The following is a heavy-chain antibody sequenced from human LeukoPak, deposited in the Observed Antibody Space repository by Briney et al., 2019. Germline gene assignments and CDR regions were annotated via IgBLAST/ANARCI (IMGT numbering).Heavy chain of an antibody. CDR2: ITDSGDVT. CDR1: GFTFSSYA. CDR3: AKGQTGAPSFYYFFYLDG. J-gene: IGHJ6*03. V-gene: IGHV3-23*01. Sequence: GGSLRLSCAASGFTFSSYAMSWVRQAPGKGLEWVSAITDSGDVTYYTDSVKGRFTISRDNSKNTLYLQMHSLTAEDTALYFCAKGQTGAPSFYYFFYLDGWGKGSTVIVSS. D-gene: IGHD2-8*02.